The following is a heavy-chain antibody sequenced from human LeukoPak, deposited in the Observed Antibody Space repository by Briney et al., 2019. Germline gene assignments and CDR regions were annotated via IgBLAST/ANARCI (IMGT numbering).Heavy chain of an antibody. CDR2: IIPIFGTA. V-gene: IGHV1-69*01. Sequence: SSVKVTCKASGGTFSSYAISWVRQAPGQGLEWMGGIIPIFGTANYAQKFQGRVTITADESTSTAYMELSSLRSEDTAVYYCARGIEQQLETLYYWGQGTLVTVSS. CDR1: GGTFSSYA. J-gene: IGHJ4*02. D-gene: IGHD6-13*01. CDR3: ARGIEQQLETLYY.